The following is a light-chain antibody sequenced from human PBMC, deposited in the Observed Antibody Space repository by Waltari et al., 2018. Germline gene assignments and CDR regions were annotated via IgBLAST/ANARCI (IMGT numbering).Light chain of an antibody. CDR1: QSVLYSTNNKNY. J-gene: IGKJ4*01. CDR2: WAS. Sequence: DTVMTQSPDSLAVSLGERATINCKSSQSVLYSTNNKNYLAWYQQKPGQPPKLLIYWASTRESGVPDRFSGSGSGPDFTLTISSLQAEDVAVYYCQQYYSTPLTFGGGTKVEIK. CDR3: QQYYSTPLT. V-gene: IGKV4-1*01.